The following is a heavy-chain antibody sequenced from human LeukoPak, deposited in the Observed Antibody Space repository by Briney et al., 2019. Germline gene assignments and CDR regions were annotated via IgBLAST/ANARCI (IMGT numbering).Heavy chain of an antibody. CDR1: GGSFSGYY. CDR3: ARHLRGYGFDYYYYMDV. V-gene: IGHV4-34*01. CDR2: INHSGST. J-gene: IGHJ6*03. D-gene: IGHD5-18*01. Sequence: PSETLSLTCAVYGGSFSGYYWSWIRQPPGKGLEWIGEINHSGSTNYNPSLKSRVTISVDTSKNQFSLKLSSVTAADTAVYYCARHLRGYGFDYYYYMDVWGKGTTVTVSS.